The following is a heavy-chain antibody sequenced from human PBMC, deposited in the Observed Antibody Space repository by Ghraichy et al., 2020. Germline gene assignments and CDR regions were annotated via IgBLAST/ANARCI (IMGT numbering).Heavy chain of an antibody. D-gene: IGHD3-22*01. CDR2: IYSGGST. V-gene: IGHV3-53*01. Sequence: GGSLRLSCAASGFTVSSNYMSWVRQAPGKGLEWVSVIYSGGSTYYADSVKGRFTISRDNSKNTLYLQMNSLRAEDTAVYYCARERAYYYDSSGPFDYWGQGTLVTVSS. CDR1: GFTVSSNY. J-gene: IGHJ4*02. CDR3: ARERAYYYDSSGPFDY.